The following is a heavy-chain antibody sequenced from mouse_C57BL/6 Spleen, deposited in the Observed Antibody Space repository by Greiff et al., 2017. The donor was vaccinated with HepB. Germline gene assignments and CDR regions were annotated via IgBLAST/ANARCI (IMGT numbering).Heavy chain of an antibody. V-gene: IGHV2-5*01. CDR3: AKSPYYSNSPWFAY. J-gene: IGHJ3*01. Sequence: VQLQQSGPGLVQPSQSLSITCTVSGFSLTSYGVHWVRQSPGKGLEWLGVIWRGGSTDYNAAFMSRLSITKDNSKSQVFFKMNSLQADDTAIYYCAKSPYYSNSPWFAYWGQGTLVTVSA. CDR2: IWRGGST. D-gene: IGHD2-5*01. CDR1: GFSLTSYG.